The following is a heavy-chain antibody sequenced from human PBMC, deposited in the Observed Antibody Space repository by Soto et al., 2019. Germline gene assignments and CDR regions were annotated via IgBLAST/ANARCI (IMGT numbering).Heavy chain of an antibody. V-gene: IGHV3-48*02. D-gene: IGHD6-6*01. J-gene: IGHJ6*02. CDR2: ISSSSSTI. Sequence: GGSLRLSCAASGFTFSSYSMNWVRQAPGKGLEWVSYISSSSSTIYYADSVKGRFTISRDNAKNSLYLQMNSLRDEDTAVYYCARPEYSSSSYGMDVWGQGTTVTGLL. CDR3: ARPEYSSSSYGMDV. CDR1: GFTFSSYS.